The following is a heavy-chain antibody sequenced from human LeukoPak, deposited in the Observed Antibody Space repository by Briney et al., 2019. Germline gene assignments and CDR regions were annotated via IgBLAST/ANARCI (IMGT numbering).Heavy chain of an antibody. J-gene: IGHJ4*02. CDR3: ARGGYYDSSGVFDY. CDR1: GYTFINYA. Sequence: ASVKVSCKASGYTFINYAMHWVRQAPGQRLEWMGWINAGKGNTKYSQELQGRVTITRDTSASTAYMELNSLRSEDMAVYYCARGGYYDSSGVFDYWGQGTLVTVSS. V-gene: IGHV1-3*03. D-gene: IGHD3-22*01. CDR2: INAGKGNT.